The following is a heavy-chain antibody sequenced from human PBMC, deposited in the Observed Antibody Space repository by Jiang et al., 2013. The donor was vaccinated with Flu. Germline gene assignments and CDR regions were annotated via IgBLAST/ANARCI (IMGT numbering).Heavy chain of an antibody. Sequence: TCTVSGGSISSSSHFWSWIRQPPGKGLEWIATIYYTGSTYYNPSLQSRVTISVDTSKNQFSLKLRSVAAADTAVYFCARCGGSSHLGDAHFDYWGQGTLVTVSS. CDR3: ARCGGSSHLGDAHFDY. J-gene: IGHJ4*02. CDR2: IYYTGST. V-gene: IGHV4-39*01. D-gene: IGHD2-15*01. CDR1: GGSISSSSHF.